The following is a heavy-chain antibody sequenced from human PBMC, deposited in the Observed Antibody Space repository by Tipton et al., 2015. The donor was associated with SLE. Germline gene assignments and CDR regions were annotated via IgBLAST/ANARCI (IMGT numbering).Heavy chain of an antibody. Sequence: TLSLTCTVSGGSISSGGYYWTWIRQHPGKGLEWIGYIYHSGTDYYNPSLKSRVTISVDTSRNQFSLKLRSVTAADTAVYYCARDEYRYDTTGYHLLGHFDFWGQGTLVTVSS. CDR1: GGSISSGGYY. D-gene: IGHD3-22*01. V-gene: IGHV4-31*03. J-gene: IGHJ4*02. CDR3: ARDEYRYDTTGYHLLGHFDF. CDR2: IYHSGTD.